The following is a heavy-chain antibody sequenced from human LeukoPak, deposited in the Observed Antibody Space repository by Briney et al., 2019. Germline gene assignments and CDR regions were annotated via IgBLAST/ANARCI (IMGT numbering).Heavy chain of an antibody. CDR2: ISAYNGNT. J-gene: IGHJ4*02. CDR3: ARDIWFDY. V-gene: IGHV1-18*01. CDR1: GYSFTSYG. D-gene: IGHD3-10*01. Sequence: GESLKISCKGSGYSFTSYGISWVRQAPGQGLEWMGWISAYNGNTNYAQKLQGRVTMTTDTSTSTAYMELRSLRSDDTAVYYCARDIWFDYWGQGTLVTLSS.